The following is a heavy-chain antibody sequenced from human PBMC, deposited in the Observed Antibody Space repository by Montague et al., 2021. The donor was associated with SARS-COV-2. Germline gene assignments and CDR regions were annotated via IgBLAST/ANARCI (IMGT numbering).Heavy chain of an antibody. J-gene: IGHJ4*02. CDR2: INHRGST. CDR1: GGSFSAHS. V-gene: IGHV4-34*01. D-gene: IGHD3-3*01. Sequence: SETLSLTCAVYGGSFSAHSWSWIRQSPGKGLEWIGEINHRGSTTYMSSRKSRVTMSVDTSKNQFSLKMSSVTAADTAIYYCARGGLAGGNYDIWSFSYTSPLDYWGQGTQVTVSS. CDR3: ARGGLAGGNYDIWSFSYTSPLDY.